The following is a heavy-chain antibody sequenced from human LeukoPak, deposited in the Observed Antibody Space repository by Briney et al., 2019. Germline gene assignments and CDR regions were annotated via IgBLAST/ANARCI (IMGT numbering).Heavy chain of an antibody. CDR1: GDSISSYY. D-gene: IGHD3-10*01. Sequence: SESLSLTCTVSGDSISSYYWSWIRQPPEKGLEWIAYISYSGSTNYNPSLKSRVTISVDTSKTQFSLKMNSVTAADTAVYYCARLQRITMAGPDYWYFDLWGRGTLVTVSS. J-gene: IGHJ2*01. CDR3: ARLQRITMAGPDYWYFDL. CDR2: ISYSGST. V-gene: IGHV4-59*01.